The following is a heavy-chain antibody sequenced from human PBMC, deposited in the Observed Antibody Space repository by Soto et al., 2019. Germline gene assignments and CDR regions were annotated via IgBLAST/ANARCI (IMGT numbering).Heavy chain of an antibody. CDR1: GFTFSSYA. CDR2: ISGSGGST. CDR3: AKYPYYYDSSGYYPYYYYGMDV. J-gene: IGHJ6*02. Sequence: VQLLESGGGLVQPGGSLRLSCAASGFTFSSYAMSWVRQAPGKGLEWVSAISGSGGSTYYADSVKGRFTISRDNSKNTLYLQMNSLRAEDTAVYYCAKYPYYYDSSGYYPYYYYGMDVWGQGTTVTVSS. V-gene: IGHV3-23*01. D-gene: IGHD3-22*01.